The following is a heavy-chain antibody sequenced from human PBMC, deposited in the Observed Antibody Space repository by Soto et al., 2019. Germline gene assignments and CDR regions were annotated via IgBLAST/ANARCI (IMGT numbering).Heavy chain of an antibody. CDR3: ARVFCSGGSCYWFDP. CDR2: IYYSGIT. Sequence: SSETLSLTCTVSGGSISDYYWSWIRQPPGKGLEWIAYIYYSGITNYNPSLKSRVTISVDTSKNQFSLKLSSVTAADTAVYFCARVFCSGGSCYWFDPWGQGTLVTV. CDR1: GGSISDYY. V-gene: IGHV4-59*01. D-gene: IGHD2-15*01. J-gene: IGHJ5*02.